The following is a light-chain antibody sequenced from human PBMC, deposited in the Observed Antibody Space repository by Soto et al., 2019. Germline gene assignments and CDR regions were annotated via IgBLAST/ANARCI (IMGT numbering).Light chain of an antibody. CDR3: CSYAGSSTFVV. Sequence: QSALTQPASVSGSPGQSITISCTGTSSDVGSYNLVSWYQQHPGKAPKLMIYEVSKRPSGVSNRFSGSKSDNTASLTISGLQAEDEADYYSCSYAGSSTFVVFGGGTKLTVL. J-gene: IGLJ2*01. CDR2: EVS. V-gene: IGLV2-23*02. CDR1: SSDVGSYNL.